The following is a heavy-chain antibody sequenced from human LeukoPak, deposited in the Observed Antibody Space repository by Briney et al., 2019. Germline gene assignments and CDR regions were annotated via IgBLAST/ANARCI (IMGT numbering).Heavy chain of an antibody. CDR2: ISSGSSTT. CDR3: GRILGLGAIDS. CDR1: GFTVSINY. V-gene: IGHV3-48*04. Sequence: QPGGSLRLSCAASGFTVSINYMTWVRQAPGKGLEWVSYISSGSSTTYYADSVKGRITISRDNAEDSLYLQMNSLRAEDTAVYYCGRILGLGAIDSWGQGTLVTVSS. J-gene: IGHJ5*01. D-gene: IGHD1-26*01.